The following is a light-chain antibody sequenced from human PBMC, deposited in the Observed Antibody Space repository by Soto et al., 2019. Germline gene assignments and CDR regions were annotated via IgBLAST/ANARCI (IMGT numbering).Light chain of an antibody. CDR1: SSNIGAGYD. V-gene: IGLV1-40*01. Sequence: QSVLTQPPSVSGAPGQRVTMSCTGSSSNIGAGYDVHWYQQLPGTAPKLLIYDNSNRPSGVPDRFSGSKSGTSASLAITGLQAEDEADYYCQSYDSSLSAVVFGGGTKLTVL. J-gene: IGLJ2*01. CDR2: DNS. CDR3: QSYDSSLSAVV.